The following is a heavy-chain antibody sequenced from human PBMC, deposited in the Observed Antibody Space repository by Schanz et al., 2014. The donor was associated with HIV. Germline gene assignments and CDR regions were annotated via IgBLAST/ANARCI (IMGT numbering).Heavy chain of an antibody. J-gene: IGHJ4*02. CDR1: GFTFSDFS. CDR2: ISESGRYT. V-gene: IGHV3-23*01. Sequence: QVLESGGGLVQTGGSLRLSCVASGFTFSDFSMNWVRQGAGKGLEWVSTISESGRYTYYADSVKGRFTISRDNSKNTLYLQMTTLRTEDTAVYYCAKPEYDSRGNSQSHFDYWGQGTLVTVSS. CDR3: AKPEYDSRGNSQSHFDY. D-gene: IGHD3-22*01.